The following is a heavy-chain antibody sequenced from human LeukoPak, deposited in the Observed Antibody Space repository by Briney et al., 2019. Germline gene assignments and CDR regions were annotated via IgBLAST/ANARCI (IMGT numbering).Heavy chain of an antibody. Sequence: SETLSLTCTVSGGSISSYYWSWIRQPPAKGLEWIGYIYYSGSTNYNPSLKSRVTISVDTSKNQFSLKLSSVTAADTAVYYCARVQAYGGKGYFDYWGQGTLVTVSS. D-gene: IGHD4-23*01. CDR2: IYYSGST. V-gene: IGHV4-59*01. CDR3: ARVQAYGGKGYFDY. CDR1: GGSISSYY. J-gene: IGHJ4*02.